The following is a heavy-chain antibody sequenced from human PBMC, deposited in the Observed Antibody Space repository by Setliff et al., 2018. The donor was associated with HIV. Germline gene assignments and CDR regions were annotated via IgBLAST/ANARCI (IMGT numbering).Heavy chain of an antibody. J-gene: IGHJ3*02. D-gene: IGHD3-22*01. CDR1: GGTFSSYA. CDR3: ARDRAHYYDSSGQMPFDI. V-gene: IGHV1-69*05. Sequence: SVKVSCKASGGTFSSYAISWVRQAPGQGLEWMGGIIPIFGTANYAQKFQGRVTITTDESTSTAYMELSSLRSEDTAVYYCARDRAHYYDSSGQMPFDIWGQGTMVT. CDR2: IIPIFGTA.